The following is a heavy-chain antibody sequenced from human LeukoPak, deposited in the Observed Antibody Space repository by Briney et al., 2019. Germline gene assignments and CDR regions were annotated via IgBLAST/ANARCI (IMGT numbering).Heavy chain of an antibody. Sequence: PGGSLRLSCAASGFTVSSNYMSWVRQAPGKGLEWVANIKQDGSDKYYVDSVKGRFTISRDNAKNSLYLQMNSLRAEDTAIYYCARSLELPYWGQGTLVTVSS. V-gene: IGHV3-7*01. J-gene: IGHJ4*02. CDR2: IKQDGSDK. CDR1: GFTVSSNY. CDR3: ARSLELPY. D-gene: IGHD1-7*01.